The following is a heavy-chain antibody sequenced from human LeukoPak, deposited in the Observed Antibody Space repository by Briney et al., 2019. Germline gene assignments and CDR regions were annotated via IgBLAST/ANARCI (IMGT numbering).Heavy chain of an antibody. CDR1: GFTFSSYW. V-gene: IGHV3-74*01. Sequence: GGSLRLSCVASGFTFSSYWMHWVRQAPGKGLVWVSRINSDGSTTAYADSVKGRFTISRDNAKNTPYLQVESLRAEDTAVYYCVRGVITYEFWGQGTLVTVSS. CDR3: VRGVITYEF. D-gene: IGHD3-22*01. J-gene: IGHJ4*02. CDR2: INSDGSTT.